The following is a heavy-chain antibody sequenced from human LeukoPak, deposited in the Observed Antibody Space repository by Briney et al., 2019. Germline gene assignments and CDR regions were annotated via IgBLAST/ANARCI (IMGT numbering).Heavy chain of an antibody. J-gene: IGHJ4*02. CDR2: IKEDGSEK. Sequence: GGSLRLSCAASGFTFSSYWMSWVRQAPGKGLEWVANIKEDGSEKYYVDSVKGRFTISRDNAKNSLYLQMNSLRAVDTAVYYCARDSVHGYYDSSGYSALFDQWGQGTLVTVSS. CDR1: GFTFSSYW. V-gene: IGHV3-7*01. D-gene: IGHD3-22*01. CDR3: ARDSVHGYYDSSGYSALFDQ.